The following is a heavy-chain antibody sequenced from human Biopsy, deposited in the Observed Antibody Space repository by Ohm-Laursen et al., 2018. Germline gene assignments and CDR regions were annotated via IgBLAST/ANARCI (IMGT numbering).Heavy chain of an antibody. CDR1: GYTYPDYS. CDR3: ATRGGDDFWSGHYSEIYYYYTLDV. J-gene: IGHJ6*02. Sequence: ASVKVSCKASGYTYPDYSVHWVRQAPGQGLEWMGWNKPNNGDPDYLLRFQGRVFLAWDRSFSTGYMEVSSLRSGDTALYYCATRGGDDFWSGHYSEIYYYYTLDVWGQGTTVTVSS. V-gene: IGHV1-2*02. CDR2: NKPNNGDP. D-gene: IGHD3-3*01.